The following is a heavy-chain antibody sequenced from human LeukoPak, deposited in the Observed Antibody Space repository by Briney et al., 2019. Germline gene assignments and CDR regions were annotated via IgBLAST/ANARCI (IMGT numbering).Heavy chain of an antibody. J-gene: IGHJ3*02. CDR1: GGSISSYY. Sequence: SETLSLTCTVSGGSISSYYWSWIRQPPGKGLEWSGYIYYSRSTNDNPSLKSRVTISVDRSKNQMSLKLSSVTAADTAVYYCARCLGFRIGSSWYPDAFDIWGQGTMVTVSS. V-gene: IGHV4-59*08. D-gene: IGHD6-13*01. CDR3: ARCLGFRIGSSWYPDAFDI. CDR2: IYYSRST.